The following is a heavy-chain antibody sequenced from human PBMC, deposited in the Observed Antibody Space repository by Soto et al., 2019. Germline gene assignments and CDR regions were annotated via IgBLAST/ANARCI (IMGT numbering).Heavy chain of an antibody. V-gene: IGHV3-11*06. CDR1: GFKFSDYH. D-gene: IGHD3-3*01. Sequence: QVQLVQSGGGLVKPGGSLRLSCAASGFKFSDYHMSWIRQAQGKGLEWISYISSSGSYTTYTDSVKGRFTISRDNARSSLYLQMDSLRGEDTAVYYCACVAPTISGAQFHHNLVDVWGQGTTVTVAS. CDR3: ACVAPTISGAQFHHNLVDV. J-gene: IGHJ6*02. CDR2: ISSSGSYT.